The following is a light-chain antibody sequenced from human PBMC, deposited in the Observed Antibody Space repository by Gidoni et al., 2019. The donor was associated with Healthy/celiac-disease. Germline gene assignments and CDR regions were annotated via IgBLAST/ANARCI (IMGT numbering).Light chain of an antibody. CDR1: SSNIGSNT. V-gene: IGLV1-44*01. CDR2: SNN. CDR3: AAWDDSLNGPGYV. Sequence: QSVLTQPPSASGPPGQRVTIPCSGSSSNIGSNTVNWSQQLPGTAPKLPLYSNNQRPSGVPDRFSGSKSGTSASLAISGLQSEDEADYYCAAWDDSLNGPGYVFGTGTKVTVL. J-gene: IGLJ1*01.